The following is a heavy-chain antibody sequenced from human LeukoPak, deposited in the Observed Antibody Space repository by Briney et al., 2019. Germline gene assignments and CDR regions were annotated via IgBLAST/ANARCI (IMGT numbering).Heavy chain of an antibody. CDR1: GGTFSSYA. CDR3: ARGSSGSYSNFYYGMDV. V-gene: IGHV1-69*13. D-gene: IGHD1-26*01. J-gene: IGHJ6*02. Sequence: SVKVSCKASGGTFSSYAISWVRQAPGQGLEWMGGIIPIFGTANYAQKFQGRVTITADESTSTAYMELSSLRSEDTAVYYCARGSSGSYSNFYYGMDVWGQGTTVTVSS. CDR2: IIPIFGTA.